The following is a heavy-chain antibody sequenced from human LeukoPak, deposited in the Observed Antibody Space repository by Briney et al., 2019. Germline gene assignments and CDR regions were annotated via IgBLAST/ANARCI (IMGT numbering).Heavy chain of an antibody. D-gene: IGHD6-19*01. Sequence: GGSLRLSCAASGFTFDDYAMHWVRQAPGKGLEWVSGISWNSGSIGYADSVKGRFTISRDNAKNSLYLQMNSLRAEDMALYYCAKARAVAGTEFDYWGQGTLVTVSS. CDR2: ISWNSGSI. CDR1: GFTFDDYA. J-gene: IGHJ4*02. V-gene: IGHV3-9*03. CDR3: AKARAVAGTEFDY.